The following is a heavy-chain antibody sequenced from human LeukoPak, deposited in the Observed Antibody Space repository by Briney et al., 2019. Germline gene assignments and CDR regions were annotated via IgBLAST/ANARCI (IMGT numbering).Heavy chain of an antibody. V-gene: IGHV4-59*01. CDR2: IYYSGST. J-gene: IGHJ4*02. Sequence: SETLSLTCTVSGGSISSYYWSWIRQPPGKGLEWIGYIYYSGSTNYNPSLKSRVTISVDTSKNQFSLKLSSVTAADTAVYYCAKEAGMLTHYDILTGYYNVGYFDYWGQGTLVTVSS. D-gene: IGHD3-9*01. CDR3: AKEAGMLTHYDILTGYYNVGYFDY. CDR1: GGSISSYY.